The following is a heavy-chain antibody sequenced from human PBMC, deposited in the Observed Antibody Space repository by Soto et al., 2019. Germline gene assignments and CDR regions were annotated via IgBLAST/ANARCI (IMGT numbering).Heavy chain of an antibody. V-gene: IGHV3-53*01. CDR2: VYTSGRT. D-gene: IGHD1-1*01. CDR3: ARAGFERLYFDQ. J-gene: IGHJ4*02. CDR1: GFTVTNSY. Sequence: EVQLVESGGDLIQPGGSLRLSCAASGFTVTNSYMAWVRQATGKGLEWVSVVYTSGRTYHADSVKGRFTVSRDIYTNMFFLQMNKLSAEDMATYYCARAGFERLYFDQWGRGTLVTVSS.